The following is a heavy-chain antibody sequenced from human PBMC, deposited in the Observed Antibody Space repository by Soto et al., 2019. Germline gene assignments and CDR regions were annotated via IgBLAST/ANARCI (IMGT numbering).Heavy chain of an antibody. V-gene: IGHV1-46*01. Sequence: ASVKVSCKASGYTFTSYYMHWVRQAPGQGLEWMGIINPSGGSTSYAQKFQGRVTMTRDTSTSTVYMELSSRRSEDTAVYYCAITTVVPAAPEAFDIWGQGTMVTVSS. D-gene: IGHD2-2*01. J-gene: IGHJ3*02. CDR3: AITTVVPAAPEAFDI. CDR2: INPSGGST. CDR1: GYTFTSYY.